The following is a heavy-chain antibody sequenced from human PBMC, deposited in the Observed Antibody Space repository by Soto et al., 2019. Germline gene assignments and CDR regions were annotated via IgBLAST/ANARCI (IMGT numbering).Heavy chain of an antibody. CDR1: GGSIISGDYY. D-gene: IGHD1-26*01. Sequence: SETLSLTCTVSGGSIISGDYYWSWIRQPPGKGLEWIGYIYYSGSTYYNPSLKSRVTISVDTSKNQFSLKLSSVTAADTAVYYCARVSGSYVHFDYWGQGTLVTVS. J-gene: IGHJ4*02. CDR2: IYYSGST. V-gene: IGHV4-30-4*01. CDR3: ARVSGSYVHFDY.